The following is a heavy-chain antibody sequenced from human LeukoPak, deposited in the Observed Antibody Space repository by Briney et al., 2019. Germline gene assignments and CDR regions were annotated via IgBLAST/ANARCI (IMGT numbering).Heavy chain of an antibody. V-gene: IGHV1-8*01. Sequence: ASVKVSCKASGYTFTSYDINWVRQATGQGLEWMGWVNPNSGNTGYAQKFQGRVTMTRNTSISTAYMELSSLRSEDTAVYYCARVRGMATASFGYWGQGTLVTVSS. CDR3: ARVRGMATASFGY. CDR1: GYTFTSYD. CDR2: VNPNSGNT. J-gene: IGHJ4*02. D-gene: IGHD5-12*01.